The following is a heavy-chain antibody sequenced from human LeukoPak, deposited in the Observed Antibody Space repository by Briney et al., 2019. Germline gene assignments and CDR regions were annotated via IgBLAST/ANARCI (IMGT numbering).Heavy chain of an antibody. CDR1: GFTFSSST. V-gene: IGHV3-21*04. CDR2: ISSSSTYI. J-gene: IGHJ4*02. CDR3: ARALLVRNGYNYSPNYFDY. Sequence: GGSLRLSCAASGFTFSSSTMTWVRQSPGKGLEWVSSISSSSTYIYYADSVKGRFTISRDNSKNTLYLQMNSLRAEDTAVYYCARALLVRNGYNYSPNYFDYWGQGTLVTVSS. D-gene: IGHD5-24*01.